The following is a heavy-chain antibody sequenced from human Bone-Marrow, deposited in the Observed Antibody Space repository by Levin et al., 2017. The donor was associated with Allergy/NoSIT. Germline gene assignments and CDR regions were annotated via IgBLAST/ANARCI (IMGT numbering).Heavy chain of an antibody. Sequence: GESMKISCAASGCRFSNYGMTWVRQAPGKGLEWVSTISGSGSNTFYADSMRGRFTISKDNSKNLLYLQINSLRVEDTAVYYCAKGWLQSEYFDYWGQGTLVTVSS. CDR1: GCRFSNYG. J-gene: IGHJ4*02. V-gene: IGHV3-23*01. D-gene: IGHD5-24*01. CDR3: AKGWLQSEYFDY. CDR2: ISGSGSNT.